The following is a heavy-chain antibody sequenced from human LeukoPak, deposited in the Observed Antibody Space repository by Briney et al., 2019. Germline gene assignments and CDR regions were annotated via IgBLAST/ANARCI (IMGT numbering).Heavy chain of an antibody. V-gene: IGHV2-5*01. J-gene: IGHJ6*02. CDR3: ARYGDCPSYYGMDV. Sequence: ESGPTLVNPTQTLTLTCTFSGFSLSTSGVGVGWIRQPPGKALEWLALIYWNDDKRYNPSLKSRLTITKDTSKNQVVLTMTNMDPVDTATYYCARYGDCPSYYGMDVWGQGTTVTVSS. CDR2: IYWNDDK. CDR1: GFSLSTSGVG. D-gene: IGHD4-17*01.